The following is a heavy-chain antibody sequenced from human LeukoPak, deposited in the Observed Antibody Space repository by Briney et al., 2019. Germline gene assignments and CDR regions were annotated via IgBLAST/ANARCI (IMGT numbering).Heavy chain of an antibody. D-gene: IGHD6-19*01. CDR2: IYYSGST. CDR3: ATGYSSGWQNEGFDY. J-gene: IGHJ4*02. CDR1: GGSISSYY. Sequence: PSETLSLTCIVSGGSISSYYWSWIRQPPGKGLEWIGYIYYSGSTNYNPSLKSRVTISVDTSKNQFSLKLSSVIAADTAVYYCATGYSSGWQNEGFDYWGQGTLVTVSS. V-gene: IGHV4-59*01.